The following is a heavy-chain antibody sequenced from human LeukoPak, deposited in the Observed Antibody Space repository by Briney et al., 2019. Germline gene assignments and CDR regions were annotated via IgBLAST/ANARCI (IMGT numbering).Heavy chain of an antibody. CDR2: IYYSGST. D-gene: IGHD2-15*01. CDR3: ARIDTYSGRGSKKLSYYYYMDV. V-gene: IGHV4-39*07. Sequence: SETLSLTCTVSGGSISSSSYYWGWIRQPPGKGLEWIGSIYYSGSTYYNPSLKSRVTISVDTSKNQFSLKLSSVTAADTAVYYCARIDTYSGRGSKKLSYYYYMDVWGKGTTVTVSS. J-gene: IGHJ6*03. CDR1: GGSISSSSYY.